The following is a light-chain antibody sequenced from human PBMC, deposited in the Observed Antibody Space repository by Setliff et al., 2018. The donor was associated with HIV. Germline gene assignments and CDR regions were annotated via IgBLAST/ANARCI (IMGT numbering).Light chain of an antibody. J-gene: IGLJ3*02. CDR1: SSDVGGLNY. V-gene: IGLV2-14*03. CDR2: DVI. CDR3: SSYTSSSTWV. Sequence: QSALAQPASVSGSPGQWITISCTGNSSDVGGLNYVSWYQQQPGKAPQLLIYDVITRPSGVSDRFSASKSGNTASLTISGLQADDEADYYCSSYTSSSTWVFGGGTKVTVL.